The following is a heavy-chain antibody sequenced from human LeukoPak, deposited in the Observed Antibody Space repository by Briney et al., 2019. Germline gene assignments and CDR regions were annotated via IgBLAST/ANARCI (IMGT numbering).Heavy chain of an antibody. J-gene: IGHJ4*02. D-gene: IGHD3-10*01. Sequence: SGPTLVNPTQTLTLTCTFSVFSLSTSGMRVSWIRRPPGKALERLARIDWDDDKFYSTSLKTRLTISKDHSKNQVVLTMTNMDPVDTATYYCARMGFSGSSLLVDYWGQGTLVTVSS. CDR3: ARMGFSGSSLLVDY. CDR2: IDWDDDK. CDR1: VFSLSTSGMR. V-gene: IGHV2-70*04.